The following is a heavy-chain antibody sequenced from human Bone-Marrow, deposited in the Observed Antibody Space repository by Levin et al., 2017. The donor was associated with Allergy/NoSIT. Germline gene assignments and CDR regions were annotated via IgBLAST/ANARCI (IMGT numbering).Heavy chain of an antibody. J-gene: IGHJ3*02. CDR1: GGSISSSSYY. D-gene: IGHD5-18*01. V-gene: IGHV4-39*01. CDR2: IYYSGST. CDR3: ARLERPRGYSYGAPAFDI. Sequence: SETLSLTCTVSGGSISSSSYYWGWIRQPPGKGLEWIGSIYYSGSTYYNPSLKSRVTISVDTSKNQFSLKLSSVTAADTAVYYCARLERPRGYSYGAPAFDIWGQGTMVTVSS.